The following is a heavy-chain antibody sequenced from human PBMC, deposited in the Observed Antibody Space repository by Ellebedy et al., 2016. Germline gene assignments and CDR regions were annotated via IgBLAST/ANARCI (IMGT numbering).Heavy chain of an antibody. J-gene: IGHJ5*02. CDR1: GGSISSSSYY. Sequence: SETLSLTCTASGGSISSSSYYWGWIRQPPGKGLEWIGSIYYSGSTYYNPSLKSRVTISVDTSKNQFSLKLSSVTAADTAVYYCARRVAGDWFDPWGQGTLVTVSS. D-gene: IGHD2-8*02. V-gene: IGHV4-39*01. CDR3: ARRVAGDWFDP. CDR2: IYYSGST.